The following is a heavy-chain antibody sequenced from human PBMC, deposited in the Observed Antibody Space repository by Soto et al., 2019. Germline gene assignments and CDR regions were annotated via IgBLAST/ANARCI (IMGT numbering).Heavy chain of an antibody. CDR1: GGTFSSYA. CDR2: IIPIFGTA. Sequence: QVQLVQSGAEVKKPGSSVKVSCKASGGTFSSYAISWVRQAPGQGLEWIGGIIPIFGTANYAQKFQGRVTITADESTSTAYMELSSLRSEDTAVYYCARAYLWERRLGSRRYYYYYGMDVWGQGTTVTVSS. D-gene: IGHD1-1*01. J-gene: IGHJ6*02. V-gene: IGHV1-69*01. CDR3: ARAYLWERRLGSRRYYYYYGMDV.